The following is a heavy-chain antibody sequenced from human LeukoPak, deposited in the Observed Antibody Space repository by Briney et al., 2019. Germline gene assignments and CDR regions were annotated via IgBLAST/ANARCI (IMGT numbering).Heavy chain of an antibody. CDR3: AREGGFYRPLDY. J-gene: IGHJ4*02. D-gene: IGHD6-25*01. Sequence: KPSETLSLTCGLSGGSVSSTNWWTWIRQPPGKGLEWIGEVHLDGRTNFNPSLKSRLTMSVDLSENHVSLKLTSVTAADTAVYYCAREGGFYRPLDYSGQGTLVTVSS. CDR1: GGSVSSTNW. CDR2: VHLDGRT. V-gene: IGHV4-4*02.